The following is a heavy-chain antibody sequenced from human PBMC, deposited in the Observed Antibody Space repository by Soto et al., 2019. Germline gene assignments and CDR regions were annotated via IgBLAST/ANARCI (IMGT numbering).Heavy chain of an antibody. D-gene: IGHD5-12*01. V-gene: IGHV3-9*01. CDR2: ITWNSDYV. CDR1: GFTFGDFA. CDR3: AKSDESSGGLLRYFDF. Sequence: EVQLVESGGGLVQPGRSLRLSCAASGFTFGDFAMHWVRQAPGKGLEWVSGITWNSDYVVYADSVKGRFTISRDNAKNSAYLQMDSLRTEDTGLYYCAKSDESSGGLLRYFDFWGQGTLVTVSS. J-gene: IGHJ4*02.